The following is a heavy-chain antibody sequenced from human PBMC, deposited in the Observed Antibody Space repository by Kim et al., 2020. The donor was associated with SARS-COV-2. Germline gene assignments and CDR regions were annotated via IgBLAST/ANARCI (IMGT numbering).Heavy chain of an antibody. V-gene: IGHV4-34*01. CDR3: ARGIYRNYYDSSGFDY. J-gene: IGHJ4*02. D-gene: IGHD3-22*01. Sequence: SLKSRVTISVDTSKNQFSLKLSSVTAADTAVYYCARGIYRNYYDSSGFDYWGQGTLVTVSS.